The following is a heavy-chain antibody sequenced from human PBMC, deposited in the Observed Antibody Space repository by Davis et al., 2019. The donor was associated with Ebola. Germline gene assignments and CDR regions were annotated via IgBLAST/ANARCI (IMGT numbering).Heavy chain of an antibody. D-gene: IGHD3-3*01. CDR3: ARSPSTISGVLVPLYWFFDL. CDR1: GGSVSSYY. V-gene: IGHV4-59*02. Sequence: SETLSLTCTVSGGSVSSYYWSWIRQPPGKGLEWIGHIYHSGSTPYNPSLKSRVTISQDTSKNHFSLKLSSVTAADPAVYFCARSPSTISGVLVPLYWFFDLWGRGTLVTVSS. CDR2: IYHSGST. J-gene: IGHJ2*01.